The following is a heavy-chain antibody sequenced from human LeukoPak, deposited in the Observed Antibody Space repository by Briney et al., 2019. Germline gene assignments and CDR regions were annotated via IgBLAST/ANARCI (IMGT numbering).Heavy chain of an antibody. Sequence: GGSLRLSCVASGFTFTSYWMSWVRQAPGKGLEWVANIKQDGSEKNYVDSVKGRFTISRDNAKNSMSLQMNSLRAEDTAVYYCAKGEYSSSPFDPWGQGTLVTVSS. D-gene: IGHD6-6*01. CDR1: GFTFTSYW. J-gene: IGHJ5*02. CDR2: IKQDGSEK. CDR3: AKGEYSSSPFDP. V-gene: IGHV3-7*01.